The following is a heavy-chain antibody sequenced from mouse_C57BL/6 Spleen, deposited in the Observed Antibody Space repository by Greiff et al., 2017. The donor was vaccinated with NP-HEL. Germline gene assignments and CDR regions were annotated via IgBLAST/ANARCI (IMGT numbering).Heavy chain of an antibody. Sequence: VQRVESGPELVKPGASVKLSCKASGYTFTSYDINWVKQRPGQGLEWIGWIYPRAGSTKYNEKFKGKATLTVDISSSTAYMELHSLTSEDSAVYFCAKLGLAWFAYWGQGTLVTVSA. J-gene: IGHJ3*01. CDR2: IYPRAGST. CDR3: AKLGLAWFAY. D-gene: IGHD4-1*01. CDR1: GYTFTSYD. V-gene: IGHV1-85*01.